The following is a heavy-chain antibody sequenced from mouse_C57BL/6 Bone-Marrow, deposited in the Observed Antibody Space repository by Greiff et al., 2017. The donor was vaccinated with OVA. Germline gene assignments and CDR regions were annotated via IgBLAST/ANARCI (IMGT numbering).Heavy chain of an antibody. CDR3: ARGRNWDGIAY. J-gene: IGHJ3*01. D-gene: IGHD4-1*01. CDR1: GYAFSSYW. CDR2: IYPGDGDT. V-gene: IGHV1-80*01. Sequence: QVQLKESGAELVKPGASVKISCKASGYAFSSYWMNWVKQRPGKGLEWIGQIYPGDGDTNYNGKFKGKATLTADKSSSTAYMQLSSLTSEDSAVYFCARGRNWDGIAYWGQGTLVTVSA.